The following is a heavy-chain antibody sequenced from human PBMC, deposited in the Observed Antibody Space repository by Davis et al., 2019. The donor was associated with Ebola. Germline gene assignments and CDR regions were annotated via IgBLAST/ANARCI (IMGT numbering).Heavy chain of an antibody. V-gene: IGHV1-18*04. J-gene: IGHJ4*02. D-gene: IGHD4-23*01. CDR1: GYTFTNYG. CDR2: INPHNGNT. CDR3: ARVYYGGSLVFDY. Sequence: ASVKVSCKASGYTFTNYGITWVRQAPGQGLEWMGWINPHNGNTNYAQNVQGRVTMTTDTSTSTAYMEVGSLRSDDTAVYYCARVYYGGSLVFDYWGLGTLVTVSS.